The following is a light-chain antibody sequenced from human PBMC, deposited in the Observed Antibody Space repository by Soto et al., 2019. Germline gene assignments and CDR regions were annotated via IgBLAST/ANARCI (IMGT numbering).Light chain of an antibody. J-gene: IGKJ2*01. Sequence: DIVMTQSPDSLAVSLGERATINCKSSQSVLYSSNNKNYLAWYQQRPGQHPKLLIYWASTRESGVPDRFSGSGSGTDFTLTITSLQAEDVAVYYCQQYYRTPPTFGQGTKLEIK. CDR2: WAS. V-gene: IGKV4-1*01. CDR1: QSVLYSSNNKNY. CDR3: QQYYRTPPT.